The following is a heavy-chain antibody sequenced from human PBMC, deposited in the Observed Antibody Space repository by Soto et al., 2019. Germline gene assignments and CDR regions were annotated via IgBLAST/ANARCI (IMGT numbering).Heavy chain of an antibody. CDR3: ASVLITFWGVTVWGFDY. CDR2: INAGNGNT. D-gene: IGHD3-16*02. J-gene: IGHJ4*02. Sequence: QVQLVQSGAEVKKPGASVKVSCKASGYTFTSYAMHWVRQAPGQRLEWMGWINAGNGNTKYSQKFQGRVTITRDTSASTAYMELSSLRSEDTAVYYCASVLITFWGVTVWGFDYWGQGTLVTVSS. CDR1: GYTFTSYA. V-gene: IGHV1-3*01.